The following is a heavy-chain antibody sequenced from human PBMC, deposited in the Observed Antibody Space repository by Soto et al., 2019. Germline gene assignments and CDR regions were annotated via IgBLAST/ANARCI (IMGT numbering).Heavy chain of an antibody. CDR1: GGTFGNYP. CDR2: IIPVFTKA. D-gene: IGHD2-8*01. V-gene: IGHV1-69*18. Sequence: QVQLVQSGAEVKKPGSSVKVSCKASGGTFGNYPVSWLRQAPGQGLAWMGTIIPVFTKATYAQKFQGRVTITADDSSTTAYMELNSLRSEDTAVYDCALMGHALSGAFDLWGQGTMVTVSS. CDR3: ALMGHALSGAFDL. J-gene: IGHJ3*01.